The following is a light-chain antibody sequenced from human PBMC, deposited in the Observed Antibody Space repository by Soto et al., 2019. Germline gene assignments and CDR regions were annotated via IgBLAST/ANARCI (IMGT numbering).Light chain of an antibody. J-gene: IGKJ1*01. CDR2: GAS. Sequence: EIVLTQSPGTLSLSPGERATLFCRASQSVSSSYLAWYQQKPGQAPRLLIYGASTRAAGIPDRFSGSGSGTDFTLTISRLEPADFAVYYCQQYASSRTFGQGTKVDI. CDR1: QSVSSSY. CDR3: QQYASSRT. V-gene: IGKV3-20*01.